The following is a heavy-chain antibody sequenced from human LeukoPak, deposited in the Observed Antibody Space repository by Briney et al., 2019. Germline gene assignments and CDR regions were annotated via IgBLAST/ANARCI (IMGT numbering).Heavy chain of an antibody. CDR2: ISGRGGST. V-gene: IGHV3-23*01. CDR1: GFTFSSYA. Sequence: GGSLRLSCAASGFTFSSYAMSWVRQAPGKGLEWVSAISGRGGSTYYADSVKGRFTISRDNSKNTLYLQMNSLRAEDTAVYYCAKDRATFMVRGVMDYWGQGTLVTVSS. CDR3: AKDRATFMVRGVMDY. J-gene: IGHJ4*02. D-gene: IGHD3-10*01.